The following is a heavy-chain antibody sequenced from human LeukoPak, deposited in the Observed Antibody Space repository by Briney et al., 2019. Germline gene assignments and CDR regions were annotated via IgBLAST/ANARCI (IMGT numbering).Heavy chain of an antibody. CDR3: ARVARGVITIRRGAFDI. CDR2: IYHSGST. J-gene: IGHJ3*02. Sequence: PSETLSLTCAVSGGSISSSGWWSWVRQPPGKGLEWIGEIYHSGSTNYNPSLKSRVTISVDTSKNQFSLKLSSVTAADTAVYYCARVARGVITIRRGAFDIWGQGTMVTVSS. CDR1: GGSISSSGW. D-gene: IGHD3-10*01. V-gene: IGHV4-4*02.